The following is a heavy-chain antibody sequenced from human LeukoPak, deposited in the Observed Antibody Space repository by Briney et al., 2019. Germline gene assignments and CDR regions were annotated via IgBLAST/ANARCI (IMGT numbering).Heavy chain of an antibody. D-gene: IGHD1-26*01. V-gene: IGHV3-30*02. Sequence: PGGSLRLSCAASGFNFNDYGIHWVRQAPGKGLEWVSFIHYRGSDKYYADSVKGRFTISRDNSKKTVFLQMDSLRVGDTAVYYCAKPLVGPIDYWGQGTLVTVSS. CDR3: AKPLVGPIDY. CDR1: GFNFNDYG. CDR2: IHYRGSDK. J-gene: IGHJ4*02.